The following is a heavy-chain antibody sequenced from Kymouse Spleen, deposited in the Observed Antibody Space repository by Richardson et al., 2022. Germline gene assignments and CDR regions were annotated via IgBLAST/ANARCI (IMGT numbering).Heavy chain of an antibody. Sequence: EVQLVESGGGLVQPGGSLRLSCAASGFTFSSYWMSWVRQAPGKGLEWVANIKQDGSEKYYVDSVKGRFTISRDNAKNSLYLQMNSLRAEDTAVYYCARDNTMVRGVPLTLTTGAREPWSPSPQ. D-gene: IGHD3-10*01. CDR2: IKQDGSEK. J-gene: IGHJ4*02. V-gene: IGHV3-7*01. CDR3: ARDNTMVRGVPLTLTT. CDR1: GFTFSSYW.